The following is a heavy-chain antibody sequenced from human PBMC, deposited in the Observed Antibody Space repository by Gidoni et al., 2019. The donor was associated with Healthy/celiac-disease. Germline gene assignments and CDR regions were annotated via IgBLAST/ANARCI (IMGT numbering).Heavy chain of an antibody. CDR2: IIPIFGTA. J-gene: IGHJ6*02. CDR1: GGTFSSYA. Sequence: QVQLVQSGAEVKKPGSSVTVSCKASGGTFSSYAISWVRQAPGQGLELMGGIIPIFGTAHYAQKFQGRVTITADESTSTAYMELSSLRSEDTAVYYCARRSTIFGVVIIPGDYYYYGMDVWGQGTTVTVSS. D-gene: IGHD3-3*01. V-gene: IGHV1-69*01. CDR3: ARRSTIFGVVIIPGDYYYYGMDV.